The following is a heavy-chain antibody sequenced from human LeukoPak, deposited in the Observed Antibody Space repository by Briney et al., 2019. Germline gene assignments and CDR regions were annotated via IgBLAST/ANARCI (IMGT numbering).Heavy chain of an antibody. CDR1: IGSISNYY. J-gene: IGHJ4*02. CDR2: ISYSGST. V-gene: IGHV4-59*12. D-gene: IGHD4-23*01. CDR3: ARAPGGNPYFDY. Sequence: SETLSLTCTVSIGSISNYYWSWVRQPPGKGLEWIGYISYSGSTKYNPSLKSRVTISVDTSKNQFSLKLSSVTAADTAVYYCARAPGGNPYFDYWGQGTLVTVSS.